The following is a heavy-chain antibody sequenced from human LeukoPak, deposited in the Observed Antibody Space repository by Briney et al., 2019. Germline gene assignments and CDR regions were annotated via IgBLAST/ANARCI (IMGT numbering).Heavy chain of an antibody. CDR3: ARDRAQTYYDSSGGFDP. V-gene: IGHV2-5*02. J-gene: IGHJ5*02. CDR1: GFSLSTSGVG. CDR2: IYWDDDK. D-gene: IGHD3-22*01. Sequence: ESGPTLVKPTQPLTLTCTFSGFSLSTSGVGVGWIRQPPGTALVWLSLIYWDDDKRYRPSLKSRLTITKDTSKNQVVLTMTNMDPGDTATYYCARDRAQTYYDSSGGFDPWGQGTLVTVSS.